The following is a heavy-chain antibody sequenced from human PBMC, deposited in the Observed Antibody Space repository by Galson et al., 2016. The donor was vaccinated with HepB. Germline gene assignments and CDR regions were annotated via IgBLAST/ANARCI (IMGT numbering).Heavy chain of an antibody. CDR1: GYTFTRHW. J-gene: IGHJ4*02. D-gene: IGHD3-10*01. Sequence: QSGAEVKKSGESLKISCKGSGYTFTRHWIGWVRQLPGKGLEWMGTIYPGDSDTKYSPSFQGRVTISVDKSINTAYLQWSSLKTSDTGMYYCARGMTEGSDYWGRGTLVSVSS. CDR3: ARGMTEGSDY. CDR2: IYPGDSDT. V-gene: IGHV5-51*01.